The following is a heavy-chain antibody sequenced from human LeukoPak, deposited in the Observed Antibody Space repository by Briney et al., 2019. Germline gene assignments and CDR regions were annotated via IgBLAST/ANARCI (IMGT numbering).Heavy chain of an antibody. CDR1: GGSFSGYY. CDR3: ARLYLPATRFDY. CDR2: IYPSGST. J-gene: IGHJ4*02. D-gene: IGHD5-24*01. V-gene: IGHV4-34*01. Sequence: PSETLSLTCAVYGGSFSGYYWSWIRQPPGKGLEWIGSIYPSGSTYYYPSLKSRVTISLDTSKNQFSLKLTSVTAADTAVYYCARLYLPATRFDYWGQGTLVTVSS.